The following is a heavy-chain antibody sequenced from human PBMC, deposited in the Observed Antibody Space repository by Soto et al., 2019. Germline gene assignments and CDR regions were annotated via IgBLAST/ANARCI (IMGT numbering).Heavy chain of an antibody. CDR3: ATKVNSGSGSQYFDY. D-gene: IGHD3-10*01. V-gene: IGHV3-23*01. CDR2: FRSSVDDGTT. CDR1: GFTFSGYS. J-gene: IGHJ4*02. Sequence: PGGSLRLSCAASGFTFSGYSMSWVRQAPGKGLEWVSGFRSSVDDGTTYYADSVKVRFTISRDNSKNTLFLQMNSLRAEDTAIYYCATKVNSGSGSQYFDYWGQGTLVTFSS.